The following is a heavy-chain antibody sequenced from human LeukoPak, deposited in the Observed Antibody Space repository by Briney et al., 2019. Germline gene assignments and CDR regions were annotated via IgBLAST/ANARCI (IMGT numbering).Heavy chain of an antibody. J-gene: IGHJ4*02. Sequence: PGGSLRLSCAASGFTFSSYGMHWVRQAPGKGLEWVAVISYDGSNKYYADSVKGRFTISRDNSKNTLYLQMNSLRAEDTAVYYCAKDLRIAAAGNVIDYWGQGTLVTVSS. CDR1: GFTFSSYG. CDR2: ISYDGSNK. D-gene: IGHD6-13*01. V-gene: IGHV3-30*18. CDR3: AKDLRIAAAGNVIDY.